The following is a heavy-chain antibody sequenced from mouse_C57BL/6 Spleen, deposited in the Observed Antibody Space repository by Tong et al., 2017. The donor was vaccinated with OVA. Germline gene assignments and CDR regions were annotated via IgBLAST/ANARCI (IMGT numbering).Heavy chain of an antibody. D-gene: IGHD3-1*01. CDR1: GYTFTSYD. V-gene: IGHV1-85*01. J-gene: IGHJ3*01. CDR2: IFPGDGST. CDR3: ARGAARAAWFAY. Sequence: VQLQQSGAELARPGASVKLSCKASGYTFTSYDINWVRQRPEQGLEWIGWIFPGDGSTKYNEKFKGKATLTTDKSYSTAYMQLSRLTSEDSAVYFCARGAARAAWFAYWGQGTLVTVSA.